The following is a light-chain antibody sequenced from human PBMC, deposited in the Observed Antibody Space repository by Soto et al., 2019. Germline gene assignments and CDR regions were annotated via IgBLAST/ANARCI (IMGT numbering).Light chain of an antibody. CDR3: QQADSLPLT. J-gene: IGKJ4*01. Sequence: DIQMTQSPSSVSASIGDRVTMSCRASQSIYKCFVWYQQKPGKAPKLLIYAASSLQSWDPSRFSGSGYGTDFTLTISRLQPEDAATYYCQQADSLPLTFGGGTKGEI. CDR2: AAS. V-gene: IGKV1-12*01. CDR1: QSIYKC.